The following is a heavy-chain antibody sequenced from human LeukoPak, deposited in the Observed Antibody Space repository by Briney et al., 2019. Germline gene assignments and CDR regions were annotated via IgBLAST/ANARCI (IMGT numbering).Heavy chain of an antibody. CDR1: GGSISSGYY. D-gene: IGHD2-15*01. CDR3: ARDLTPLDAFDI. Sequence: SETLSLTCTVSGGSISSGYYWGWIRQPPGKGLEWIGSIYHSGSTYYNPSLKSRVTISVDTSKNQFSLKLSSVTAADTAVYYCARDLTPLDAFDIWGQGTMVTVSS. J-gene: IGHJ3*02. V-gene: IGHV4-38-2*02. CDR2: IYHSGST.